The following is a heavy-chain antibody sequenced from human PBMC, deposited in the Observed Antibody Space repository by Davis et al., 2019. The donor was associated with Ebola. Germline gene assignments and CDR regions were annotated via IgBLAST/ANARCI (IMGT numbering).Heavy chain of an antibody. CDR1: GFTFSSYA. CDR3: VRDLKKYYYYGMDV. Sequence: GGSLRLSCAASGFTFSSYAMHWVRQAPGKGLEWVAVISYDGSNKYYADSVKGRFTISRDNSKNTLYLQMNSLRAEDTAVYYCVRDLKKYYYYGMDVWGQGTTVTVSS. V-gene: IGHV3-30-3*01. CDR2: ISYDGSNK. J-gene: IGHJ6*02.